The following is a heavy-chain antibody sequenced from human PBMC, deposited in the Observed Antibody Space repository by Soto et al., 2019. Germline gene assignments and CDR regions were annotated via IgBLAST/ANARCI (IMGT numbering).Heavy chain of an antibody. Sequence: PGGSLRLSCAASGFTFSSYAMSWVRQAPGKGLEWVSAISSNGGSTYYADSVKGRFTISRDNSKNTLYLQMSSLRAEDTAVYYWVKDRFQPLLPSPGDFDYWGQGTLVTVSS. V-gene: IGHV3-64D*06. J-gene: IGHJ4*02. CDR3: VKDRFQPLLPSPGDFDY. D-gene: IGHD2-21*02. CDR2: ISSNGGST. CDR1: GFTFSSYA.